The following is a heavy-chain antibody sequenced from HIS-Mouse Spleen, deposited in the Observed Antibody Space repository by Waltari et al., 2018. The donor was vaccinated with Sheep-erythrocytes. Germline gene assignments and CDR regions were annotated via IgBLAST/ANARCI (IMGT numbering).Heavy chain of an antibody. CDR2: IGWNSGSI. V-gene: IGHV3-9*01. D-gene: IGHD1-1*01. J-gene: IGHJ6*02. CDR3: AKDIGTGLSYGMDV. CDR1: GFTFDDYA. Sequence: EVQLVESGGGLVQPGRSLRLSCAASGFTFDDYAMHWVRQAPGKGLGWVSGIGWNSGSIGYADCVKGRFTISRDNAKNPLYLQMNSLRAEDTALYYCAKDIGTGLSYGMDVWGQGTTVTVSS.